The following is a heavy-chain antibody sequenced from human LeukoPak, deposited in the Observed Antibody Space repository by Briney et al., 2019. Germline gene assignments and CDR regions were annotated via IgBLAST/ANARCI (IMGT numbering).Heavy chain of an antibody. CDR3: ARDRDVDDFDY. CDR1: GDSITKKNYF. CDR2: MSYSGKI. Sequence: SETLSLTCTISGDSITKKNYFWGWIRQPPGKGLEWIVSMSYSGKIYYNPSLKSRVTISIDTSKNQLSLKQNSVTAADTAVYHCARDRDVDDFDYWGQGTLVTVSS. D-gene: IGHD2-15*01. V-gene: IGHV4-39*07. J-gene: IGHJ4*02.